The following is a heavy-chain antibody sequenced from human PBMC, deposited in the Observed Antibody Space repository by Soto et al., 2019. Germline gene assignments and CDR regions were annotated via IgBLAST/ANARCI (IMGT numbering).Heavy chain of an antibody. CDR3: ARRGDCSGGSCSTWFDP. D-gene: IGHD2-15*01. CDR2: IYYSGST. CDR1: GGSISSYY. Sequence: PSETLSLTCTVSGGSISSYYWSWIRQPPGKGLEWIGYIYYSGSTNYNPSLKSRVTISVDTSKNQFSLKLSSVTAADTAVYYCARRGDCSGGSCSTWFDPWGQGTLVTVSS. J-gene: IGHJ5*02. V-gene: IGHV4-59*08.